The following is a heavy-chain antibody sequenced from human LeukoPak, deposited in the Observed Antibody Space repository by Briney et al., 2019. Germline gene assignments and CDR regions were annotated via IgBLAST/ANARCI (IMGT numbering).Heavy chain of an antibody. CDR1: GYTFTSYD. D-gene: IGHD3-3*01. V-gene: IGHV1-8*03. J-gene: IGHJ3*02. CDR3: ARVTAIFGVVMSAFDI. Sequence: ASVKVSCKASGYTFTSYDINWVRQATGQGLEWMGWMNPNSGNTGYAQKFQGRVTITRNTSISTAYMELSSLRSEDTAVYYCARVTAIFGVVMSAFDIWGQGTMVTVSS. CDR2: MNPNSGNT.